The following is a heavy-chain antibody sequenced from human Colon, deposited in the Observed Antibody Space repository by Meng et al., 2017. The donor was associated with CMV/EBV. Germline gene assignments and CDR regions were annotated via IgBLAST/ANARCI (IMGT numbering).Heavy chain of an antibody. J-gene: IGHJ6*02. CDR1: GYTFTSYY. V-gene: IGHV1-69*10. D-gene: IGHD2-2*02. Sequence: SVKVSCKASGYTFTSYYMHWVRQAPGQGLEWMGGIIPILGIANYAQKFQGRVTITADKSTSTAYMELSSLRSEDTAVYYCARGGEIIVVVPAAIGYGMDVWGQGTTVTVSS. CDR3: ARGGEIIVVVPAAIGYGMDV. CDR2: IIPILGIA.